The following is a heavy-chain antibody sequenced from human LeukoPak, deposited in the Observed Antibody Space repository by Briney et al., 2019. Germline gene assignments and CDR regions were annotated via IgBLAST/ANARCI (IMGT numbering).Heavy chain of an antibody. CDR1: GFTFSSYA. V-gene: IGHV3-30-3*01. J-gene: IGHJ4*02. D-gene: IGHD7-27*01. CDR3: ARVGPNWGYYFDY. CDR2: ISYDGSNK. Sequence: GGSLRLSCAASGFTFSSYAMHWVRRAPGKGLEWVAVISYDGSNKYYADSVKGRFTISRDNSKNTLYLQMNSLRAEDTAVYYCARVGPNWGYYFDYWGQGTLVTVSS.